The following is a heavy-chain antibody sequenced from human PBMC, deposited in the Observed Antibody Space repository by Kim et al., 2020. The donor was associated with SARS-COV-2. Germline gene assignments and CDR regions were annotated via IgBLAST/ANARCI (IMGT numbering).Heavy chain of an antibody. CDR1: GGSISSYY. Sequence: SETLSLTCTVSGGSISSYYWSWIRQPPGKGLEWIGYIYYSGSTNYNPSLKSRVTISVDTSKNQFSLKLSSVTAADTAVYYCARLLEPSAYDSSGPWGQGTLVTVSS. J-gene: IGHJ4*02. CDR3: ARLLEPSAYDSSGP. CDR2: IYYSGST. V-gene: IGHV4-59*13. D-gene: IGHD3-22*01.